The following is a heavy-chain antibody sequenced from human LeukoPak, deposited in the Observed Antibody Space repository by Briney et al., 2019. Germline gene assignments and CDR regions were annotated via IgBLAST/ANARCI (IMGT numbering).Heavy chain of an antibody. CDR1: GFTFGDYY. Sequence: GGSLRLSCAASGFTFGDYYMSWIRQAPGKGLEWVSYISGSGSNIYYADSVKGRFTISRDNAKNSLYLQMNSLRAEDTAVYFCARSGSTWTQTFDYWGQGTLVTVSS. CDR2: ISGSGSNI. D-gene: IGHD2-15*01. J-gene: IGHJ4*02. CDR3: ARSGSTWTQTFDY. V-gene: IGHV3-11*01.